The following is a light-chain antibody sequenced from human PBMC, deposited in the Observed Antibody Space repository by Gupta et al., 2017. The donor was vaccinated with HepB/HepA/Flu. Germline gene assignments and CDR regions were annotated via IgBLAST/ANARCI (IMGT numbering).Light chain of an antibody. Sequence: ELVLTQSPGTLSLSPGETATLSCTASQSINNDCLAWYQQKPGQAPRLLIHLASIRASGVPARFSGSGSGTDFTLTISRLEPEDFAMYYCQEYGTSRRNTFGLGSKVEI. J-gene: IGKJ2*01. CDR1: QSINNDC. CDR3: QEYGTSRRNT. V-gene: IGKV3-20*01. CDR2: LAS.